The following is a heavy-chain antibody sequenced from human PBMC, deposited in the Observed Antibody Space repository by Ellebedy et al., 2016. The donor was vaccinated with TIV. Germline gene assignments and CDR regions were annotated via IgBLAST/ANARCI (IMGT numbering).Heavy chain of an antibody. CDR1: GYTFTSYD. CDR2: MNPNSGNT. V-gene: IGHV1-8*01. J-gene: IGHJ6*02. Sequence: ASVKVSCKASGYTFTSYDINWVRQATGQGLEWMGWMNPNSGNTGYAQKFQGRVTMTRNTSISTAYMELSSLRSEDTAVYYCARGSGLWFGRDGMDVWGQGTTVTVSS. CDR3: ARGSGLWFGRDGMDV. D-gene: IGHD3-10*01.